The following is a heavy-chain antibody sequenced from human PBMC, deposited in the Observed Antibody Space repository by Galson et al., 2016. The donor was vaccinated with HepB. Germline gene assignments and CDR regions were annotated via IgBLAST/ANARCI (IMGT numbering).Heavy chain of an antibody. V-gene: IGHV6-1*01. CDR2: TYYNSSSYA. Sequence: CAISGDSVSSNTADWYYIRQSPPRALEWLGRTYYNSSSYATSGFSLTIRISVSPDTSKTQFSLQLNSVTPEDTGIYYCSRGPLPPSCSHDCSTWESYFDHWGQGTLVTVSS. D-gene: IGHD2-15*01. CDR1: GDSVSSNTAD. CDR3: SRGPLPPSCSHDCSTWESYFDH. J-gene: IGHJ4*02.